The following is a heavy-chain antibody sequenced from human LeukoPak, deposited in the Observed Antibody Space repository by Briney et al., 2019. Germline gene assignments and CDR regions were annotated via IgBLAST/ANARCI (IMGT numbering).Heavy chain of an antibody. CDR1: GGSFSGYY. J-gene: IGHJ4*02. Sequence: PSETLSLTCAVYGGSFSGYYWSWIRQPPGKGLEWIGEINHSGSTNYNPSLKSRVTISVDTSKNQFPLKLSSVTAADTAVYYCARSRGDYYGSGSYYKHFDYWGQGTLVTVSS. V-gene: IGHV4-34*01. D-gene: IGHD3-10*01. CDR3: ARSRGDYYGSGSYYKHFDY. CDR2: INHSGST.